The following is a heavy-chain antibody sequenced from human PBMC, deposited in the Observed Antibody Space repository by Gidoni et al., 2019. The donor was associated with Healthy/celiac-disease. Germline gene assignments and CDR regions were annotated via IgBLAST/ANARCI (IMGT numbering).Heavy chain of an antibody. CDR3: AKDGLVSSGWFGAFDI. CDR1: GFTSSSYA. J-gene: IGHJ3*02. Sequence: EVQLLESGGGLVLPGGSLRLSCAASGFTSSSYAMRWVRQAPGKGLEWVSAISGSGGSTYYADSGKGRFTISRDNSKNTLYLQMNSLRAEDTAVYYCAKDGLVSSGWFGAFDIWGQGTMVTVSS. D-gene: IGHD6-19*01. V-gene: IGHV3-23*01. CDR2: ISGSGGST.